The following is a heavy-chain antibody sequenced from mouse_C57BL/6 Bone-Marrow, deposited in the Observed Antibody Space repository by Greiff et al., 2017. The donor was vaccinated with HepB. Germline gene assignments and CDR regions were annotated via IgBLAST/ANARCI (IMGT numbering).Heavy chain of an antibody. CDR1: GYAFSSSW. V-gene: IGHV1-82*01. CDR2: IYPGDGDT. J-gene: IGHJ3*01. D-gene: IGHD3-2*02. Sequence: VQLQQSGPELVKPGASVKISCKASGYAFSSSWMNWVKQRPGKGLEWIGRIYPGDGDTNYNGKFKGKATLTADKSSSTAYMQLSSLTSEDSAVYFCANSSGASWFAYWGQGTLVTVSA. CDR3: ANSSGASWFAY.